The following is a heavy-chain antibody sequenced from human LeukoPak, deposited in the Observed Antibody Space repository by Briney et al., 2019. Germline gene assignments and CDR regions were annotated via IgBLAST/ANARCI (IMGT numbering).Heavy chain of an antibody. CDR3: ARDPYCSSTSCSRPYYYYMDV. CDR2: IIPIFGTA. D-gene: IGHD2-2*01. CDR1: GGTFSSYA. Sequence: SVKVSCKASGGTFSSYAISWVRQAPGQGLEWMGGIIPIFGTANYAQKFQGRVTITTDESTSTAYMELSSLRSEDTAVYYCARDPYCSSTSCSRPYYYYMDVWGKGTTVTVSS. V-gene: IGHV1-69*05. J-gene: IGHJ6*03.